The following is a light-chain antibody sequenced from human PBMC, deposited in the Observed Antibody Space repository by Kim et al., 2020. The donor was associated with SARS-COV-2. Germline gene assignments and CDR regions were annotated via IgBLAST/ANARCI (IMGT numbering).Light chain of an antibody. CDR1: SSDVGGYNY. V-gene: IGLV2-8*01. Sequence: QSALTQPPSASGSPGQSVSISCTGTSSDVGGYNYVSWYQQHPGKAPKLMIYEVSQRPSGVPDRFSGSKSGNMASLTVSGLQAEDEAYYYCGSYAANDIVVFGGGTQLTVL. J-gene: IGLJ2*01. CDR3: GSYAANDIVV. CDR2: EVS.